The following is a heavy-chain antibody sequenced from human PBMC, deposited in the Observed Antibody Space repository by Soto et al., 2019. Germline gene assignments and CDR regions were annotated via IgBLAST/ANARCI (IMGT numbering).Heavy chain of an antibody. CDR3: ASVLSGWYWLVY. D-gene: IGHD6-19*01. Sequence: GASVKVSCKASGYTFTSYAMHWVRQAPGQRLERIGWINAGNGNTKYSQKFQSRDTITRDTSASTAYMEPSSLRSEDTAVYYCASVLSGWYWLVYWGQGTLVTVSS. CDR2: INAGNGNT. CDR1: GYTFTSYA. J-gene: IGHJ4*02. V-gene: IGHV1-3*01.